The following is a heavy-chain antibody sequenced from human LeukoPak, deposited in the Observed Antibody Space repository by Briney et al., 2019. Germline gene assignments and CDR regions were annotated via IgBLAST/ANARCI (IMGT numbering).Heavy chain of an antibody. V-gene: IGHV4-39*07. Sequence: PSETLSLTCTVSGGSISSSRYYWGWIRQPPGKGLEWIGSIYYSGSTYYNPSLKSRVTISVDRSKNQFSLKLSSVTAADTAVYYCARSIAARPGYFDYWGQGTLVTVSS. D-gene: IGHD6-6*01. J-gene: IGHJ4*02. CDR3: ARSIAARPGYFDY. CDR1: GGSISSSRYY. CDR2: IYYSGST.